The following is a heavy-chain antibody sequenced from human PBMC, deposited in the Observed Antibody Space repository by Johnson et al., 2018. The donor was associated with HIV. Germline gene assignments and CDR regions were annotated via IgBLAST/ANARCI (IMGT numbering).Heavy chain of an antibody. CDR1: GFTFSSYG. D-gene: IGHD7-27*01. Sequence: QVQLVESGGGVVQPGRSLRLSCAASGFTFSSYGMHWVRQAPGKGLEWVAVISYDGSNKYYADSVKGRFTISRDNSKNTLYLQMNSLTAEDTALYYCARDPTTHNSRLTGDFGAFDIWGQGTMVTVSS. CDR2: ISYDGSNK. J-gene: IGHJ3*02. CDR3: ARDPTTHNSRLTGDFGAFDI. V-gene: IGHV3-30*03.